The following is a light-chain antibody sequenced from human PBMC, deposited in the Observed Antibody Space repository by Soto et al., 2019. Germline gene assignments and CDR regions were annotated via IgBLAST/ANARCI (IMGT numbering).Light chain of an antibody. V-gene: IGKV3-15*01. CDR2: GAS. CDR1: QTVSTS. J-gene: IGKJ1*01. Sequence: EIVMTQSPATLSVSPGERATLSCRASQTVSTSLAWYQQKPGRAPRPLIYGASTRASGVPARFSGSGSGTEFTLTISSLQSEDSAVYYCHQYNNWWTFGQGTKVDIK. CDR3: HQYNNWWT.